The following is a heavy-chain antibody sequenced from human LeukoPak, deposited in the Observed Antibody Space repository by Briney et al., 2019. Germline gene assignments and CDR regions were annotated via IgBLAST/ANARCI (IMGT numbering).Heavy chain of an antibody. CDR2: IYYSGST. Sequence: SETLSLTCTVSGGSISGYSWTWIRQPPGRGLEWIGKIYYSGSTNYNPSLKSRVTISVDTSKNQFSLKLSPVTVADMAVYYCARLYPRYSYGPMIDYWGQGTLVTVSS. CDR1: GGSISGYS. D-gene: IGHD5-18*01. CDR3: ARLYPRYSYGPMIDY. V-gene: IGHV4-59*08. J-gene: IGHJ4*02.